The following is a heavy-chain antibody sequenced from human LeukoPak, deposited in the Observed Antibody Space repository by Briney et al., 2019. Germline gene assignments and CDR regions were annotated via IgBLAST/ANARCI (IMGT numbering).Heavy chain of an antibody. CDR1: GFTVSSNY. J-gene: IGHJ4*02. CDR3: AREHIVVVVALDY. CDR2: ISSSGSTI. Sequence: PGGSLRLSCAASGFTVSSNYMSWVRQAPGKGLEWVSYISSSGSTIYYADSVKGRFTISRDNAKNSLYLQMNSLRAEDTAVYYCAREHIVVVVALDYWGQGTLVTVSS. D-gene: IGHD2-15*01. V-gene: IGHV3-11*01.